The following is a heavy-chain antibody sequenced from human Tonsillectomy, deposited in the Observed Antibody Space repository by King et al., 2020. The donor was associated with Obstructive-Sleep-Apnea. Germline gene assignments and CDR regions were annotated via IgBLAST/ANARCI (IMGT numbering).Heavy chain of an antibody. CDR3: ARGYSRWLARTYYFDY. CDR1: GGSFSGYY. V-gene: IGHV4-34*01. J-gene: IGHJ4*02. Sequence: VQLQQWGAGLLKPSETLSLTCAVYGGSFSGYYWSWIRQPPGKGLEWIGEINHSGSTNYNPSLKSRVTISVETSKNQFSLKLSSVTAADTAVYYCARGYSRWLARTYYFDYWGQGTLVTVSS. D-gene: IGHD6-19*01. CDR2: INHSGST.